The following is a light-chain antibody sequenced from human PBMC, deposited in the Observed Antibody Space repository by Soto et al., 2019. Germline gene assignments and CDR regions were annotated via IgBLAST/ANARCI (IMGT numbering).Light chain of an antibody. V-gene: IGKV1-5*01. CDR1: RSISDW. CDR2: DAS. J-gene: IGKJ1*01. Sequence: DIQMTQSPSTLSPSVGDRVTITCRASRSISDWLAWYQQKPGKAPTLLIFDASSLKSGVPSRFSGSGSGTEFTLTISGLQPDDVATYYCLQYSSHSWTFGQGTKVEIK. CDR3: LQYSSHSWT.